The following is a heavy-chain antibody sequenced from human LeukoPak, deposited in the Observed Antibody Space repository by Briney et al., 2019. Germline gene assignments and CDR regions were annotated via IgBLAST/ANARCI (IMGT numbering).Heavy chain of an antibody. CDR3: AREIAAAGTCFDY. D-gene: IGHD6-13*01. J-gene: IGHJ4*02. CDR1: GFTFSSYA. V-gene: IGHV3-30-3*01. Sequence: GGSLRLSCAASGFTFSSYAMHWVRQAPGKGLEWVAVISYDGSNKYYADSVKGRFTISGDNSKNTLYLQMNSLRAEDTAVYYCAREIAAAGTCFDYWGQGTLVTVSS. CDR2: ISYDGSNK.